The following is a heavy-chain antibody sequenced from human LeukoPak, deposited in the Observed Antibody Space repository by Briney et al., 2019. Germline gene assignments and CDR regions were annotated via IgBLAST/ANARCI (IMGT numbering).Heavy chain of an antibody. D-gene: IGHD3-10*01. CDR1: GDSISSYY. CDR3: ARHVGFITMVRGVINNNWFDP. Sequence: PSETLSLTCTVSGDSISSYYWGWIRQPPGKGLEWIGSIYYSGSPYYNPSLKSRVTISVDTSKKQFSLKLSSVTAADTAVYYCARHVGFITMVRGVINNNWFDPWGQGTLVTVSS. V-gene: IGHV4-39*01. CDR2: IYYSGSP. J-gene: IGHJ5*02.